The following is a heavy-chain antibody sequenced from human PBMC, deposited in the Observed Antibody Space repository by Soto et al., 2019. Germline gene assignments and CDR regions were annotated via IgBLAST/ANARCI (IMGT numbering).Heavy chain of an antibody. Sequence: EVQLVESGGGLVQPGRSLRLSCVASGFIADDYAMHWVRQAPGKGLEWVSGISSNSATINYAASVKGRFTISRDNAKTSLFLQMNSLRPEDTAFYYCAKDMKWGGMTPIHYFDSWGQGTLVTVSS. J-gene: IGHJ4*02. CDR3: AKDMKWGGMTPIHYFDS. D-gene: IGHD2-21*02. CDR2: ISSNSATI. V-gene: IGHV3-9*02. CDR1: GFIADDYA.